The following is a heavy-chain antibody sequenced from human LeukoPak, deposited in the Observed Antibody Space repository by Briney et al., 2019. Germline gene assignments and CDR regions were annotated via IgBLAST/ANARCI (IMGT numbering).Heavy chain of an antibody. J-gene: IGHJ5*02. CDR3: ARGQVPAARGYNWFDP. D-gene: IGHD2-2*01. CDR1: GSSFNDDY. V-gene: IGHV4-34*01. Sequence: PSETLSLTCAVYGSSFNDDYWNWIRQPPGKGLEWIGEINARGDTNYNPSLKSRVTISVDTSKTQFSLRLTSMIAADTAPYYCARGQVPAARGYNWFDPWGQGTLVTVSS. CDR2: INARGDT.